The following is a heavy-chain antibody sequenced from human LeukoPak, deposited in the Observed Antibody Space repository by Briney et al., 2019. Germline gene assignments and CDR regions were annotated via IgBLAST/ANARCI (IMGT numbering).Heavy chain of an antibody. D-gene: IGHD5-24*01. Sequence: GESLKISCKGSGYSFTSYWIGWVRQMPGKGLEWMGVIYPGDSDTKYSPSFQGQVTISADKSISTAYLQWSSLKASDTAMYYCARHRPVEMPTIVDWGQGTLVTVSS. V-gene: IGHV5-51*01. CDR2: IYPGDSDT. CDR1: GYSFTSYW. CDR3: ARHRPVEMPTIVD. J-gene: IGHJ4*02.